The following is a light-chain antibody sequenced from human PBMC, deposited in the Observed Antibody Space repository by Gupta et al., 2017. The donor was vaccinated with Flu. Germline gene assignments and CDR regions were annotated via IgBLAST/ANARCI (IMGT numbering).Light chain of an antibody. V-gene: IGKV3-11*01. Sequence: ATLSLSPEERATLSCRACQSVGKSLDWYQQKPGQAPRLIISDAFYRASGIPARFSGSGYGKDFTLTISSREPEDFATYYCQLRANWPPITFGAGTKVEI. CDR2: DAF. J-gene: IGKJ4*01. CDR3: QLRANWPPIT. CDR1: QSVGKS.